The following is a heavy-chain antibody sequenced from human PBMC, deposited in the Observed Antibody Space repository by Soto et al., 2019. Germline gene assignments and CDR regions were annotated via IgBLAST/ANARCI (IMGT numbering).Heavy chain of an antibody. CDR2: IDRDEIGRT. CDR3: ARAATAGTFPWLDP. CDR1: GFTFSNYW. V-gene: IGHV3-74*01. D-gene: IGHD6-13*01. Sequence: GGSLRLSCAASGFTFSNYWIHWVRQAPGQGLVWVSRIDRDEIGRTSYAASVKGRFTISRDNAKNTVYLEMNSLRVEDTAVYYCARAATAGTFPWLDPWGKGTLVTDTS. J-gene: IGHJ5*02.